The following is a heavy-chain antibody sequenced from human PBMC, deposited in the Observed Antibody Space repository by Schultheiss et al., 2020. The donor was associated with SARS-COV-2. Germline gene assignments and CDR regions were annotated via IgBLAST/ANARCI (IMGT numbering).Heavy chain of an antibody. CDR1: GGSFSGYY. V-gene: IGHV4-34*01. J-gene: IGHJ6*02. CDR2: INHSGST. Sequence: SQTLSLTCAVYGGSFSGYYWSWIRQPPGKGLEWIGEINHSGSTNYNPSLKSRVTISVDMSKNQFSLKLSSVTAADTAVYYCARESEGGGGSMDVWGQGTTVTVSS. CDR3: ARESEGGGGSMDV. D-gene: IGHD3-16*01.